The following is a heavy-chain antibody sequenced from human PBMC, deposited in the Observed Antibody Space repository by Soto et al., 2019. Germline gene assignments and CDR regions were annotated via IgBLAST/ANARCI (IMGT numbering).Heavy chain of an antibody. D-gene: IGHD3-9*01. Sequence: GGSLRLSCAASGFTFSNAWMNWVRQAPGKGLEWVGRIKSKTDGGTTDYAAPVKGRFTISRDDSKNTLYLQMNSLKTEDTAVYYCTTYYYDILPGYPFDYWGQGTLVTVSS. CDR1: GFTFSNAW. CDR3: TTYYYDILPGYPFDY. V-gene: IGHV3-15*07. J-gene: IGHJ4*02. CDR2: IKSKTDGGTT.